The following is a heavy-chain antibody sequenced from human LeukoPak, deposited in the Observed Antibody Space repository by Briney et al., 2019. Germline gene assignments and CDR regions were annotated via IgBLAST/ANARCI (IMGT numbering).Heavy chain of an antibody. CDR2: IIPIFGTA. CDR3: ARAMREREMATIFGY. CDR1: GGTFSSYA. D-gene: IGHD5-24*01. J-gene: IGHJ4*02. V-gene: IGHV1-69*13. Sequence: RASVKVSCKASGGTFSSYAISWVRQAPGQGLEWMGGIIPIFGTANYAQKFQGRVTITADESTSTAYMELSSLRSEDTAVYYCARAMREREMATIFGYWGQGTLVTVSS.